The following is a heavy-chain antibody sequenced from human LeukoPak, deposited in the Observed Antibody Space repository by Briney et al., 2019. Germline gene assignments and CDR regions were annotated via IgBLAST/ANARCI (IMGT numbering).Heavy chain of an antibody. J-gene: IGHJ4*02. CDR3: ASAYDSSGYYGGDY. V-gene: IGHV4-34*01. D-gene: IGHD3-22*01. CDR2: INHSGST. Sequence: SETLSLTCAVYGGSFSGYYWSWIRQPPGKRLEWIGVINHSGSTNYNPSLKSRVTISVDTSKNQFSLKLSSVTAADTAVYYCASAYDSSGYYGGDYWGQGTLVTVSS. CDR1: GGSFSGYY.